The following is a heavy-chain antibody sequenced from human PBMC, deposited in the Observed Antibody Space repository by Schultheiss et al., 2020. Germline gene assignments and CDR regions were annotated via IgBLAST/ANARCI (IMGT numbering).Heavy chain of an antibody. CDR2: ISSDGNNK. J-gene: IGHJ6*02. CDR3: ARGTDPFVMSRGSSYALDV. D-gene: IGHD3-16*01. CDR1: GFTLSDSG. Sequence: GGSLRLSCAASGFTLSDSGIHWVRQAPDKGLEWVAVISSDGNNKKYADSVKGRFTISRDSSKKRLSLEMNSLRADDSAIYYCARGTDPFVMSRGSSYALDVWGQGTTVTVSS. V-gene: IGHV3-30*03.